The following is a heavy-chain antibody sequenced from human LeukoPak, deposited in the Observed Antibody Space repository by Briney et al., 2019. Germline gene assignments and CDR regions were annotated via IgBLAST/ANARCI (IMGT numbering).Heavy chain of an antibody. CDR3: ARDVPTGGNSGYYYYYMDV. V-gene: IGHV4-4*07. CDR2: IYTSGST. Sequence: SETLSLTCTVYGGSISSYYWSWIRQPAGKGLEWIGRIYTSGSTNYNPSLKRRVTISVDRSTNQFSLKLSSVTAADTAVYYCARDVPTGGNSGYYYYYMDVWGKGTTVTVSS. CDR1: GGSISSYY. D-gene: IGHD4-23*01. J-gene: IGHJ6*03.